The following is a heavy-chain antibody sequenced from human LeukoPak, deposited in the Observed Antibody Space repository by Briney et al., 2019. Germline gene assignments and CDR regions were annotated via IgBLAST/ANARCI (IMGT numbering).Heavy chain of an antibody. CDR1: EYPFTTWE. Sequence: ASVEVSCMTSEYPFTTWEINWVRQAAGQRHEWMGWVHPDSGNTAYAQKFQGRVTMTRDTSISTAYMELSGLRADDTAVYFCARGQRNDPWGQGTLVTVCS. CDR3: ARGQRNDP. V-gene: IGHV1-8*01. CDR2: VHPDSGNT. D-gene: IGHD6-25*01. J-gene: IGHJ5*02.